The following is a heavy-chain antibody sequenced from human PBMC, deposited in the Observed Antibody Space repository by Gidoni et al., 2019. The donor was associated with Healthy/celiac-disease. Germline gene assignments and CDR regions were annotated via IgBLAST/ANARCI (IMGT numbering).Heavy chain of an antibody. CDR3: ARTYCGGDCYLDYYYGMDV. D-gene: IGHD2-21*02. CDR1: GYTFTSYG. Sequence: QVQLVQSGAEVKKPGASVKVSCTASGYTFTSYGIRWVRQAPGQGLAWMGWISAYNGNTNYAQKLQGRVTMTTDTSTSTAYMELRSLRSDDTAVYYCARTYCGGDCYLDYYYGMDVWGQGTTVTVSS. V-gene: IGHV1-18*01. CDR2: ISAYNGNT. J-gene: IGHJ6*02.